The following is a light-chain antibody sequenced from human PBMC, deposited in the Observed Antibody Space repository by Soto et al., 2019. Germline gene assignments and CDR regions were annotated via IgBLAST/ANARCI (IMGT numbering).Light chain of an antibody. CDR2: AAS. J-gene: IGKJ5*01. CDR1: QDISNW. Sequence: DIQMTQSPSSVSASVGDRVTISCRASQDISNWLAWYQQKPGEAPKFLIYAASNLQSGVPSKFSVSGSGTDFTRTISSLQPEDFAVYYCQQARRFPITFGQGTRLEIK. CDR3: QQARRFPIT. V-gene: IGKV1-12*01.